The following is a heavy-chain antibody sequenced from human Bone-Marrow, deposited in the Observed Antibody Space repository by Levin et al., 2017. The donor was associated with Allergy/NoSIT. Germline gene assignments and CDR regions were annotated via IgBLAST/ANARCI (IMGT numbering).Heavy chain of an antibody. J-gene: IGHJ4*02. Sequence: SCTVSGGSISSDNYYWTRIRQPPGKGLECIGYTYYNGSTYYNPSLKSRVTISVDTSKNQFSLKLDSVTAADTAVYYCARVRDGYNFGDYYFDSWGQGTLVIVSS. CDR3: ARVRDGYNFGDYYFDS. CDR1: GGSISSDNYY. D-gene: IGHD5-24*01. CDR2: TYYNGST. V-gene: IGHV4-30-4*01.